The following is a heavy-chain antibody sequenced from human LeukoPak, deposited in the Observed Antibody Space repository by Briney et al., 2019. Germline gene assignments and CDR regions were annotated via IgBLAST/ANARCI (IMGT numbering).Heavy chain of an antibody. V-gene: IGHV3-23*01. CDR1: GFTFSSYA. CDR3: AKGGMVGTSGLFDY. J-gene: IGHJ4*02. Sequence: GGSLRLSCAASGFTFSSYAMSWVRQAPGKGLEWVSAIRGSGGSTYYADSVKGRFTISRDISKNTLYLQMNTLRADDTAVYYCAKGGMVGTSGLFDYWGQGTLVIVSS. CDR2: IRGSGGST. D-gene: IGHD4-23*01.